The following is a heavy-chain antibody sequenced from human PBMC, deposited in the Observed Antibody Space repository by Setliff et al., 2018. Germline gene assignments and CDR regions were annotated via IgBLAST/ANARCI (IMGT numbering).Heavy chain of an antibody. CDR1: GGSISSSNW. CDR3: ARDRQYCSSPTCYSSYFYYYGMDV. J-gene: IGHJ6*02. D-gene: IGHD2-2*02. Sequence: SENLSLTCAVSGGSISSSNWWSWVRQPPGKGLEWIGEIYHSGSTNYNPSLKSRVTISVDTSKNQFSLKLSSVTAADTAVYYCARDRQYCSSPTCYSSYFYYYGMDVWVQGTTVTVSS. CDR2: IYHSGST. V-gene: IGHV4-4*02.